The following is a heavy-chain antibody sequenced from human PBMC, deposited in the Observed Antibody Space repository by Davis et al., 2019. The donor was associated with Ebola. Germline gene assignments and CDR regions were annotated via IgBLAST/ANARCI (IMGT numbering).Heavy chain of an antibody. CDR1: GFTFSSYW. J-gene: IGHJ5*02. V-gene: IGHV3-74*01. D-gene: IGHD1-26*01. CDR3: ARVRSGSSFRWFDP. Sequence: HTGGSLRLSCAASGFTFSSYWMHWVRQAPGKGLVWVSRINSDGSSTSYADSVKGRFTISRDNAKNTLYLKMNSLRAEDTAVYYCARVRSGSSFRWFDPWGQGTLVTVSS. CDR2: INSDGSST.